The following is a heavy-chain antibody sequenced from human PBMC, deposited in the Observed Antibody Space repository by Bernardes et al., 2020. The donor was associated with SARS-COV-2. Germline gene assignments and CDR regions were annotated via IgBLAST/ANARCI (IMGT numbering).Heavy chain of an antibody. Sequence: SETLSRTCIVSGGSISSGSYSWSWIRQPAGKGLEWIGRIYVSGSPYYNSSLKSRVTISVDMSKNQFSLKLSSVTAADTAVYYCTRGYYYDSSGYAPPDYWGQGTLVTVSS. V-gene: IGHV4-61*02. CDR3: TRGYYYDSSGYAPPDY. CDR1: GGSISSGSYS. J-gene: IGHJ4*02. CDR2: IYVSGSP. D-gene: IGHD3-22*01.